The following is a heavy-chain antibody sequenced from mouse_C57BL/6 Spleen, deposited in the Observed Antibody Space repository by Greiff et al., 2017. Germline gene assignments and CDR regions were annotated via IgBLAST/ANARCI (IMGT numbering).Heavy chain of an antibody. CDR3: ARHYGYDRYCDV. J-gene: IGHJ1*03. V-gene: IGHV1-62-3*01. CDR1: GYTFTSYW. D-gene: IGHD2-2*01. CDR2: IDPNSGGT. Sequence: QVQLQQPGAELVQPGASVKLSCKASGYTFTSYWMHWVTQRPGRGLEWIGRIDPNSGGTKYNEKFKGKATFTADTSSNTAYMQLSSLTTEDSAIYYCARHYGYDRYCDVWGTGTTVTVSS.